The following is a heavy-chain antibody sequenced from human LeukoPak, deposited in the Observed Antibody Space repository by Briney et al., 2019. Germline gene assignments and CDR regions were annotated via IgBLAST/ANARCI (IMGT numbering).Heavy chain of an antibody. V-gene: IGHV4-34*01. CDR1: GGSFSGYY. CDR3: ARVMYSGSYLAY. J-gene: IGHJ4*02. D-gene: IGHD1-26*01. CDR2: INHSGST. Sequence: SETLSLTCAVYGGSFSGYYWSWIRQPPGKGLEWIGEINHSGSTNYNPSLKSRVTISVDTSKNQFSLKLSSVTAADTAVYYCARVMYSGSYLAYWGQGTLVTVSS.